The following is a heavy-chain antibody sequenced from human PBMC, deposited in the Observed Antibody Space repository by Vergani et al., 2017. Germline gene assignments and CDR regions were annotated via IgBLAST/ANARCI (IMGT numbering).Heavy chain of an antibody. CDR3: TAEKEVAFYYSYYHMDV. CDR1: EFTFSDVW. V-gene: IGHV3-15*01. CDR2: IKSNADGGSA. Sequence: EGQLVESGGGLVKPGGSLRLSCAASEFTFSDVWMSWVRQAPGKGLEGVARIKSNADGGSADYAASVKGRFIISRDDSKNFLYLQMNSLKIEDTALYFCTAEKEVAFYYSYYHMDVWGKGTTITVSS. D-gene: IGHD2-21*01. J-gene: IGHJ6*03.